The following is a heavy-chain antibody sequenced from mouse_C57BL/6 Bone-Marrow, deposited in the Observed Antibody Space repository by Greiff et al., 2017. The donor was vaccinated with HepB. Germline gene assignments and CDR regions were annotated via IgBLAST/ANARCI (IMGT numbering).Heavy chain of an antibody. CDR2: INPNNGGT. J-gene: IGHJ2*01. CDR3: ARLDWDYYFDY. Sequence: EVQLQQSGPELVKPGASVKISCKASGYTFTDYYMNWVKQSHGKSLEWIGDINPNNGGTSYNQKFKGKATLTVDKSSSTAYMELRSLTSEDSAVYYCARLDWDYYFDYWGQGTTLTVSS. V-gene: IGHV1-26*01. CDR1: GYTFTDYY. D-gene: IGHD4-1*01.